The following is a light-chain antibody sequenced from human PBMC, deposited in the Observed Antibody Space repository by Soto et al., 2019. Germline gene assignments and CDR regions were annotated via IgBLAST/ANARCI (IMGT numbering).Light chain of an antibody. CDR2: AAS. J-gene: IGKJ1*01. CDR3: LQDYNYPWT. CDR1: QGIRND. Sequence: AVQMTQSPSSLSASVGDRVTITCRASQGIRNDLGWYQQKPGKAPKLLIYAASSLQSGVPSRFSGSGSGTDFTLTISSLQPEDFATYYGLQDYNYPWTFGQGTKVEIK. V-gene: IGKV1-6*01.